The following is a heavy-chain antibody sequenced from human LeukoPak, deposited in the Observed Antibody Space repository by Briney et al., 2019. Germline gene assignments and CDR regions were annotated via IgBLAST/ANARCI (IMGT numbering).Heavy chain of an antibody. J-gene: IGHJ4*02. CDR1: GGSISSGSYY. Sequence: SETLSLTCTVSGGSISSGSYYWGWIRQPAGKGLEWIGRIYTSGSTNYNPSLKSRVTISLDTSKNQFSLKLSSVTAADTAVYYCARDHYDSSGYRRVYYFDYWGQGTLVTVSS. CDR3: ARDHYDSSGYRRVYYFDY. V-gene: IGHV4-61*02. D-gene: IGHD3-22*01. CDR2: IYTSGST.